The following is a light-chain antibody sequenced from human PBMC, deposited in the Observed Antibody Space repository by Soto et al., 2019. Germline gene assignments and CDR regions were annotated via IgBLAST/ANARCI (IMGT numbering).Light chain of an antibody. CDR2: GAS. V-gene: IGKV3-15*01. CDR3: QQYNDWPPT. CDR1: QSVRSN. J-gene: IGKJ1*01. Sequence: EIVITQSPSTLSASPGERATPSCRASQSVRSNLAWYQQKPGQAPRLLIYGASTRATGIPARFSGSGSGTEFTLSIGSLQSEDFAVYYCQQYNDWPPTFGQGTKVDIK.